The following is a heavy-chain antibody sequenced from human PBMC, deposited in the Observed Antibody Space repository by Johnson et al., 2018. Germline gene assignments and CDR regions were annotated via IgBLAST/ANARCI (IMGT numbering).Heavy chain of an antibody. CDR1: GGTFSSYT. CDR2: IIPILGIA. D-gene: IGHD5-24*01. J-gene: IGHJ6*03. CDR3: ARDSGVERAKIYYYYYYMDV. V-gene: IGHV1-69*09. Sequence: QVQLVQSGAEVKKPGSSVKVSCKASGGTFSSYTISWVRQAPGQGLEWMGRIIPILGIANYAQKFQGRVTITADKSTSTAYMELSSLRSEDTAVYYCARDSGVERAKIYYYYYYMDVWGKGTTVTVSS.